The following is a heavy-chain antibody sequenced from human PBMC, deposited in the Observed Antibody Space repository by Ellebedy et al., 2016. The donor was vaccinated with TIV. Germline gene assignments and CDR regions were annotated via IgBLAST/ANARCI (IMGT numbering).Heavy chain of an antibody. CDR1: GGSISSSRYY. CDR3: ARSLAVAGRIED. J-gene: IGHJ4*02. CDR2: VYYSGST. V-gene: IGHV4-39*01. D-gene: IGHD6-19*01. Sequence: SETLSLTCTVSGGSISSSRYYWGWIRQPPGKGLEWIATVYYSGSTYYNPSLKSRVSISVDTSKNQFSLKLTSVTATDTALYYCARSLAVAGRIEDWGQGTLVTVSS.